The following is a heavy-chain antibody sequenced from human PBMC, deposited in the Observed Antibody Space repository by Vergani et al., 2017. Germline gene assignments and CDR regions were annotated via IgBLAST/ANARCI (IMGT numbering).Heavy chain of an antibody. Sequence: QVQLQEWGAGLLKTSETLSLTCGVSGRSSSDYYWSWIRQARGMGLEWIGEVNHGGSTNYNPSLKSRVSISVDTSKNQFSLQLTSVTAADSALYFCASIARAPTRRNPPPDYWGQGILVTVSS. J-gene: IGHJ4*02. V-gene: IGHV4-34*01. CDR1: GRSSSDYY. CDR2: VNHGGST. D-gene: IGHD3-16*02. CDR3: ASIARAPTRRNPPPDY.